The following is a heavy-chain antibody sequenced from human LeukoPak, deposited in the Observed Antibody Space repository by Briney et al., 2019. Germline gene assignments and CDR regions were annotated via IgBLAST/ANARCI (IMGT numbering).Heavy chain of an antibody. J-gene: IGHJ4*02. CDR3: ARPTYCSNTRCYPFDY. Sequence: GGSLRLSCAASGFSFSSYTMNWVRQAPGKGLEWVSSVSSSGGHIYYGDSVKGRFTVSRDNAKNSLYLQMNSLRVEDTAVYYCARPTYCSNTRCYPFDYWGQGTLVTVSS. V-gene: IGHV3-21*06. CDR2: VSSSGGHI. CDR1: GFSFSSYT. D-gene: IGHD2-2*01.